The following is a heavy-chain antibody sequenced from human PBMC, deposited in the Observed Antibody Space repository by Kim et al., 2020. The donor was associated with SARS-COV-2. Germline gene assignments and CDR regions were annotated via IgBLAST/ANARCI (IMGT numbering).Heavy chain of an antibody. CDR3: ARESASGSFGYFDF. Sequence: YAQQFQGRVTFTADKSTGTAYMELSSLRSDDRAVYYCARESASGSFGYFDFWGQGTLVIVSS. J-gene: IGHJ4*02. D-gene: IGHD3-10*01. V-gene: IGHV1-69*04.